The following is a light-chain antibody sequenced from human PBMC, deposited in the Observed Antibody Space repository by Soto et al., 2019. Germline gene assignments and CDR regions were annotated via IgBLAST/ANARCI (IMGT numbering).Light chain of an antibody. CDR2: DVS. V-gene: IGKV3-11*01. Sequence: PGARATLSCRASQSVSSFLAWYQQKPGQAPRLLIYDVSSRATGIPTRFSGSGSGTEFTLNISSLEPEDFAVYYCQQRINWPLTFGGGTKVEIK. CDR1: QSVSSF. J-gene: IGKJ4*01. CDR3: QQRINWPLT.